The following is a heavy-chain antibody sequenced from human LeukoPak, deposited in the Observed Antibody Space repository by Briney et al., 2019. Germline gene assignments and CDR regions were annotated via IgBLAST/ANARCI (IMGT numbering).Heavy chain of an antibody. D-gene: IGHD1-20*01. V-gene: IGHV4-34*01. CDR3: ARFKLTETNAFDI. CDR1: GGSFSGYY. J-gene: IGHJ3*02. CDR2: INHSGST. Sequence: SETLSLTYAVYGGSFSGYYWSWIRQPPGKGLEWIGEINHSGSTNYNPSLKSRVTISVDTSKNQFSLKLSSVTAADTAVYYCARFKLTETNAFDIWGQGTMVTVSS.